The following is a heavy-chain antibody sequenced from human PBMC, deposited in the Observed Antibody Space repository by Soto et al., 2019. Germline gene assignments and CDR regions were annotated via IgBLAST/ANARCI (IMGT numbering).Heavy chain of an antibody. V-gene: IGHV1-18*04. Sequence: QDHLVQSGGEVKKPGASAKVSCKASGYTFKNYGINRVRQAPGRGLEWVAWISAYNGDTSYAQHLQGRVTVTTETLTNTAYMELRSLRPDDTAVYFCVLGGLETGYYRDMDYWGQGTLVSVSS. CDR1: GYTFKNYG. CDR2: ISAYNGDT. CDR3: VLGGLETGYYRDMDY. D-gene: IGHD3-9*01. J-gene: IGHJ4*02.